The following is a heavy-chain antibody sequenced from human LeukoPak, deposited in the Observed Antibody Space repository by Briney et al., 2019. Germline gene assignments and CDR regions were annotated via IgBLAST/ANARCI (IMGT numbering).Heavy chain of an antibody. V-gene: IGHV3-53*05. Sequence: SGGSLRLSCAASGFTVSSNYMSWVRQAPGKGLEWVSVIYSGGSTYYADSVKGRFTISRDNSKNTLYLQMNSLRGEDTAVYYCAKSGIAAAGQRGYFDYWGQGTLVTVSS. D-gene: IGHD6-13*01. CDR3: AKSGIAAAGQRGYFDY. J-gene: IGHJ4*02. CDR2: IYSGGST. CDR1: GFTVSSNY.